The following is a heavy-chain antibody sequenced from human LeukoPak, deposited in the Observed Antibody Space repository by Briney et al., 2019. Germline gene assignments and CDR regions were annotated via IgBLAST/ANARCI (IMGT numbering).Heavy chain of an antibody. CDR3: ARGQFIAVAASDY. J-gene: IGHJ4*02. V-gene: IGHV1-8*01. CDR2: MNPNSGNT. D-gene: IGHD6-19*01. Sequence: GASVKVSCKASGYTFTSYDINRVRQATGQGLEWMGWMNPNSGNTGYAQKFQGRVTMTRNTSISTAYMELSSLRSEDTAVYYCARGQFIAVAASDYWGQGTLVTVSS. CDR1: GYTFTSYD.